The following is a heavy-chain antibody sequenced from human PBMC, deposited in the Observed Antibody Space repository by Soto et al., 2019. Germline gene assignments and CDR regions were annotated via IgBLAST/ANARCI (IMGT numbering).Heavy chain of an antibody. CDR1: KNTLTELT. CDR2: SAPEEGEP. Sequence: GASVKVSCKVPKNTLTELTIDWLRQAPGKGLEWMGRSAPEEGEPIYPQKFQGRVTITRDTSASTAYMELSSLRSEDTAVYYCARDYPYSSSSMGYWGQGTLVTVSS. D-gene: IGHD6-6*01. J-gene: IGHJ4*02. V-gene: IGHV1-24*01. CDR3: ARDYPYSSSSMGY.